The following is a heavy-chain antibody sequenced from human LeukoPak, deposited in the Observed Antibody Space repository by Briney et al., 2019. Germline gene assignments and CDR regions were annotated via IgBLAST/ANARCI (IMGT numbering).Heavy chain of an antibody. Sequence: HPGGSLRLSCAASGFIFRTYGIHWVRQAPGKGLQWVAFIGYDGTKKSYADSVKGRFTISRDNSKNTVDLQMNSLRVEDMARYYCVKDFSSPYPPVDFQHWGRGTLVTVSS. CDR1: GFIFRTYG. CDR2: IGYDGTKK. J-gene: IGHJ1*01. D-gene: IGHD1-14*01. CDR3: VKDFSSPYPPVDFQH. V-gene: IGHV3-30*02.